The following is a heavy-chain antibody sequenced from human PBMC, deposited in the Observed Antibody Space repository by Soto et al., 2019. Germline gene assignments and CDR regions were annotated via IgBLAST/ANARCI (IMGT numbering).Heavy chain of an antibody. J-gene: IGHJ6*02. CDR1: GFSLTRGVA. Sequence: QITLKESGPPLVKPTQTLTLTCTFSGFSLTRGVAVGWIRQPPGKALEWLGIIYWDDDKRYSPSLKSRLTITKDTFINQVVLTMATLGPVDTATYYCTRDSYGSGYGMDVWGQGTTVTVSS. CDR3: TRDSYGSGYGMDV. CDR2: IYWDDDK. V-gene: IGHV2-5*02. D-gene: IGHD3-10*01.